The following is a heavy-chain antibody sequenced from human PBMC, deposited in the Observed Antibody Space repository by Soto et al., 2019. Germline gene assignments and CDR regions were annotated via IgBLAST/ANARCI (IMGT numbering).Heavy chain of an antibody. CDR3: ARHCLTYYFGTRRPPPFNF. CDR2: IDPSDSYT. J-gene: IGHJ4*02. V-gene: IGHV5-10-1*01. Sequence: GASLKISCKGSGYSFTSYWISWVRQMPGKGLEWMGRIDPSDSYTNYSPSFQGHVTISADKSISTAYLQWSSLQASDTAMYYCARHCLTYYFGTRRPPPFNFWCQAVLVT. D-gene: IGHD3-10*01. CDR1: GYSFTSYW.